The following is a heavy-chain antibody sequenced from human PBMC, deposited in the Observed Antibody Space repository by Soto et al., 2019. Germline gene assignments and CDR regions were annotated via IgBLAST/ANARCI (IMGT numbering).Heavy chain of an antibody. CDR2: ITSNGGNT. V-gene: IGHV3-64*01. J-gene: IGHJ6*02. CDR1: GFTFSSYA. D-gene: IGHD2-21*01. Sequence: EVQLVESGGGLVQPGGSLRLSCAASGFTFSSYAMHWVRQAPGKGLECVSAITSNGGNTDYASSVKGRFTISRDNSKNTLYLQMGSLRAEDMAVYYCARRIPFGYGMDVWGHGTTVTVSS. CDR3: ARRIPFGYGMDV.